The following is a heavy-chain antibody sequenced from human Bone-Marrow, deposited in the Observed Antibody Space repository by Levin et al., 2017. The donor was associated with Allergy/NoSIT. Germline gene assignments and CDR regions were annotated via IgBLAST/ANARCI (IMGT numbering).Heavy chain of an antibody. D-gene: IGHD1-7*01. V-gene: IGHV3-9*01. CDR3: VKDISSAWNSGAFDY. CDR1: GFTFDDYA. Sequence: PGGSLRLSCAASGFTFDDYAIHWVRQAPGKGLEWVSGINWSGDLIGYADSVKGRFTISRDNAKNSLYLQMSSLRAEDTALYYCVKDISSAWNSGAFDYWGQGTLVTVSS. J-gene: IGHJ4*02. CDR2: INWSGDLI.